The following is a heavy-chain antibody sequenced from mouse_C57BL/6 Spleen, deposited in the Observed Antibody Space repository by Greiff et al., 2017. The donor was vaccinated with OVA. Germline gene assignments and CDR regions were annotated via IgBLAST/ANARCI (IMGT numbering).Heavy chain of an antibody. J-gene: IGHJ3*01. CDR3: ARKHYDYDLFAY. Sequence: QVQLQQSGAELARPGASVKLSCKASGYTFTSYGISWVKQRTGQGLEWIGEIYPRSGNTYYNEKFKGKATLTADKSSSTAYMELRSLTSEDSAVYFCARKHYDYDLFAYWGQGTVVTVSA. D-gene: IGHD2-4*01. CDR1: GYTFTSYG. CDR2: IYPRSGNT. V-gene: IGHV1-81*01.